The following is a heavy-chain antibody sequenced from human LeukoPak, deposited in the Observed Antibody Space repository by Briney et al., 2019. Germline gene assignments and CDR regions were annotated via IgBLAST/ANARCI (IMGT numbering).Heavy chain of an antibody. V-gene: IGHV3-48*04. CDR2: ISSSSSTI. J-gene: IGHJ6*03. Sequence: GGSLRLSCAASGFTFSSYSMNWVRQAPGKGLEWVSYISSSSSTIYYADSVKGRFTISRDNAKNSMYLQMNSLRAEDTAVYYCARAHHLIAAAGNIYYYYYMDVWGKGTTVTVSS. D-gene: IGHD6-13*01. CDR1: GFTFSSYS. CDR3: ARAHHLIAAAGNIYYYYYMDV.